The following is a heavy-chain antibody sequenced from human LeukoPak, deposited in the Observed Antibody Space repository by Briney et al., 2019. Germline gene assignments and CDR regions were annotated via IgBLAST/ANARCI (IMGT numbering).Heavy chain of an antibody. CDR2: ISGSGGST. CDR3: AKEGIAQNYDILTGYYYFDY. CDR1: GFTFSSYA. J-gene: IGHJ4*02. V-gene: IGHV3-23*01. D-gene: IGHD3-9*01. Sequence: GGSLRLSCAASGFTFSSYAMSWVRQAPGQGLEWVSAISGSGGSTYYADSVKGRFTISRDNSKNTLYLQMNSLRAEDTAVYYCAKEGIAQNYDILTGYYYFDYWGQGTLVTVSS.